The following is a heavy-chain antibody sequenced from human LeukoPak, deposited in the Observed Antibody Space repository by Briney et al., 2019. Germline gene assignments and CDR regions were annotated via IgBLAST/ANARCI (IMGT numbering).Heavy chain of an antibody. CDR1: GGSISSSSYY. J-gene: IGHJ4*02. D-gene: IGHD1-26*01. CDR3: ARRSYPDY. V-gene: IGHV4-39*01. CDR2: IYYSGST. Sequence: SETLSLTCTVSGGSISSSSYYWGWVRQPPGKGLEWIGSIYYSGSTYYNPSLKSRVTISVDTSKNQFSLKLSSVTAADTAVYYCARRSYPDYWGQGTLVTVSS.